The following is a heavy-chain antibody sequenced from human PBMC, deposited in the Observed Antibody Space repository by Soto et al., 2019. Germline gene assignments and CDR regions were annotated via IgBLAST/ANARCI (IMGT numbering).Heavy chain of an antibody. CDR1: GFTFSSYW. V-gene: IGHV3-7*01. Sequence: GGSLRLSCAASGFTFSSYWMSWVRQAPGKGLEWVANIKQDGSEKYYVDSVKGRFTISRDNAKNSLYLQMNSLRAEDTAVYYCARDGGRITIFGVAKDYWGQGTLVTVSS. CDR3: ARDGGRITIFGVAKDY. J-gene: IGHJ4*02. D-gene: IGHD3-3*01. CDR2: IKQDGSEK.